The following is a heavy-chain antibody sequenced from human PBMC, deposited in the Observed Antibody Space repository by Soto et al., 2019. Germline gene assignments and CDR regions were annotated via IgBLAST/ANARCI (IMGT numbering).Heavy chain of an antibody. CDR3: ARDPPIAARTSTCYGMDV. J-gene: IGHJ6*02. D-gene: IGHD6-13*01. CDR1: GFTFSSYW. V-gene: IGHV3-7*05. Sequence: EVQLVESGGGLVQPGGSLRLSCAASGFTFSSYWMSWVRQAPGKGLEWVANIKQDGSEKYYVDSVKGRFTISRDNAKNSLYLQMNSLRAEDTAVYYCARDPPIAARTSTCYGMDVWGQGTTVTVSS. CDR2: IKQDGSEK.